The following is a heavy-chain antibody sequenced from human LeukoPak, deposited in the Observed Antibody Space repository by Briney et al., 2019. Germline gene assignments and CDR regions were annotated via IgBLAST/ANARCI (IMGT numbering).Heavy chain of an antibody. CDR1: GFSFSSYS. V-gene: IGHV3-48*04. CDR3: AIPPLSGTGSSRPLAGMDV. D-gene: IGHD3-10*01. CDR2: ISHTGSTM. J-gene: IGHJ6*02. Sequence: GGSLRLSCAASGFSFSSYSMNWVRQAPGKGLEWVSYISHTGSTMSYADPVKGRFTISRDNARNSLYLQVNSLRAEDTAVYYCAIPPLSGTGSSRPLAGMDVWGQGTTVTVSS.